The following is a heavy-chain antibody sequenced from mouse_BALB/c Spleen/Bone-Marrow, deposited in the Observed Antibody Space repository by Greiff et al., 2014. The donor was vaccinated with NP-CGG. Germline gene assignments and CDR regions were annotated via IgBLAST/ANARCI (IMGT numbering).Heavy chain of an antibody. Sequence: QVQLQQPGAELVRPGASVKLSCKASGYTFTSYWINWVKQRPGQGLEWIGNIYPSDSYTNYNQKSKDKATLTVDKSSSTAYMQLSSPTSEDSVVYYCTRKDYWGQGTLVTVSA. CDR2: IYPSDSYT. J-gene: IGHJ3*01. V-gene: IGHV1-69*02. CDR1: GYTFTSYW. CDR3: TRKDY.